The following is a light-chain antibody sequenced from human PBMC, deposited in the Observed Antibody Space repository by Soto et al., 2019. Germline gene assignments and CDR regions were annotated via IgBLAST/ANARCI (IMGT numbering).Light chain of an antibody. Sequence: EIVMTQSPATLSVSPGERATLSCRASQSVSSNLAWYQQKPGQPPRLLIYGASTRAAGIPARFSGSGSGTEFTLTISSLQSEDFAVYYCQQYNNGPWTFGQGTKVAI. J-gene: IGKJ1*01. CDR1: QSVSSN. V-gene: IGKV3-15*01. CDR2: GAS. CDR3: QQYNNGPWT.